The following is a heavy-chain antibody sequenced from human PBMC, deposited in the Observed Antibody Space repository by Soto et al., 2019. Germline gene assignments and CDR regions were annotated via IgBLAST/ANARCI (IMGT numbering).Heavy chain of an antibody. CDR2: IYPGDSDT. V-gene: IGHV5-51*01. Sequence: GECLKISCKGSGYSFTSYWIGWVRQMPGKGLEWMGIIYPGDSDTRYSPSFQGQVTISADKSISTAYLQWSSLKASDTAMYYCARTYYYDSSGYEGGSHDYWGQGTLVTVSS. CDR1: GYSFTSYW. D-gene: IGHD3-22*01. J-gene: IGHJ4*02. CDR3: ARTYYYDSSGYEGGSHDY.